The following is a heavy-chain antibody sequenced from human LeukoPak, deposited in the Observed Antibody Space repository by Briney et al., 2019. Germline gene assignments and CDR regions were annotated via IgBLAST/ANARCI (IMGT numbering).Heavy chain of an antibody. CDR1: GFTFTSYG. CDR2: ITYSGGNT. Sequence: GGSLRLSCAASGFTFTSYGMSWVRQAPGKGLEWVSAITYSGGNTYYADSVKGRFTNSRDNSKNTLYLQMNSLRAEDTAVYYCAKDGTGCSGDCYSDYWGQGTLVTVSS. D-gene: IGHD2-21*02. J-gene: IGHJ4*02. CDR3: AKDGTGCSGDCYSDY. V-gene: IGHV3-23*01.